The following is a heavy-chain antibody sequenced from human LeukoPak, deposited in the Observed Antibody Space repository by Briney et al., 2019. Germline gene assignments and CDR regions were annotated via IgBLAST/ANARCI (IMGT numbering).Heavy chain of an antibody. J-gene: IGHJ4*02. CDR2: ISSSSSTI. D-gene: IGHD3-16*01. CDR1: GFTFSSYS. Sequence: GGSLRLSCAASGFTFSSYSMNWVRQAPGKGLEWVSYISSSSSTIYYADSVKGRFTISRDNSKNTLYLQMNSLRAEDTAVYYCAKDSGGVYWGQGTLVTVSS. V-gene: IGHV3-48*01. CDR3: AKDSGGVY.